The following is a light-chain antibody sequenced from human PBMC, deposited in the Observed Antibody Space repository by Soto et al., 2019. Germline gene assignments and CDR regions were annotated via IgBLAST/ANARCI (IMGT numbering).Light chain of an antibody. CDR2: GAS. CDR1: QSVSSN. CDR3: QQYHDWPPWT. J-gene: IGKJ1*01. Sequence: ETVMTQSPATLSVSPGERATLSCRASQSVSSNLAWYQQKPGQAPMLLSYGASTRATGIPTRFSGRGSGTEFTLTISRLQSDDFALYYCQQYHDWPPWTFGQGTNVEVK. V-gene: IGKV3-15*01.